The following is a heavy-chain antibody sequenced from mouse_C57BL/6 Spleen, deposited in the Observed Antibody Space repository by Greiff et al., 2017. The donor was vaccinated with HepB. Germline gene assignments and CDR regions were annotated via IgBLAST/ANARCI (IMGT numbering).Heavy chain of an antibody. J-gene: IGHJ2*01. CDR3: ARERASYFDY. Sequence: EVKVVESGGGLVKPGGSLKLSCAASGFTFSSYAMSWVRQTPEKRLEWVATISDGGSYTYYPDNVKGRFTISRDNAKNNLYLQMSHLKSEDTAMYYCARERASYFDYWGQGTTLTVSS. CDR1: GFTFSSYA. D-gene: IGHD3-3*01. V-gene: IGHV5-4*01. CDR2: ISDGGSYT.